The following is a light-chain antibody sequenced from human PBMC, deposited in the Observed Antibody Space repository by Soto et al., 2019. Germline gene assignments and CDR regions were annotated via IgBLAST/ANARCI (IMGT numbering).Light chain of an antibody. CDR1: SSEVGGYNF. CDR3: TSYTTSSTHWV. V-gene: IGLV2-14*01. Sequence: QSALTQPASVSGSPGQSITISCTGTSSEVGGYNFAPWYQHHPGKPPNLMINEVINGPSGGSTRFSGSKSGNTAALPISGLQAEDEADYYCTSYTTSSTHWVFGGGTKLTVL. J-gene: IGLJ3*02. CDR2: EVI.